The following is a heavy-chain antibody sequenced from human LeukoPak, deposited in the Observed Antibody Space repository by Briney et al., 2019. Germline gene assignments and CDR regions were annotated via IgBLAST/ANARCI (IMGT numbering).Heavy chain of an antibody. D-gene: IGHD6-6*01. CDR1: GGSFSGYY. J-gene: IGHJ5*02. CDR2: INHSGST. Sequence: RPSETLSLTCAVYGGSFSGYYWSWIRQPPGKGLEWIGEINHSGSTNYNPSLKSRVTISVDTSKNQFSLKLSSVTAADTAVYYCASSGHSSSSGPNWFDPWGQGTLVTVSS. CDR3: ASSGHSSSSGPNWFDP. V-gene: IGHV4-34*01.